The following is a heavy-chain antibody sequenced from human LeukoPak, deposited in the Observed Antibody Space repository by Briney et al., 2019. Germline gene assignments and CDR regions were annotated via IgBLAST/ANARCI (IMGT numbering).Heavy chain of an antibody. CDR1: GFTFSKYW. CDR2: INTDGTVT. Sequence: GGSLRLSCAASGFTFSKYWMLWVRQALGKGLESVSRINTDGTVTTYADSVKGRFTVSRDNADNTMFLQMNSVRDGDTAVYYCATKQWLAPPPDSWGQGTPVTVSS. J-gene: IGHJ4*02. V-gene: IGHV3-74*01. D-gene: IGHD6-19*01. CDR3: ATKQWLAPPPDS.